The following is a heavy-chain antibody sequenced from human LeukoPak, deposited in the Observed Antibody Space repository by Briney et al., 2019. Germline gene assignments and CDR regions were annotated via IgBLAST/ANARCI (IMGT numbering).Heavy chain of an antibody. D-gene: IGHD4/OR15-4a*01. CDR1: GFIFSNYG. J-gene: IGHJ4*02. V-gene: IGHV3-33*01. Sequence: GGSLRLSCAASGFIFSNYGMHWVRQAPAKRLEWVAVIWNDGSETFHADSVKGRFRIARDNSKNTLYLQMNSLRAEDTAVYCGARDMVRAWYVPSDYWVQGTLVTVSS. CDR2: IWNDGSET. CDR3: ARDMVRAWYVPSDY.